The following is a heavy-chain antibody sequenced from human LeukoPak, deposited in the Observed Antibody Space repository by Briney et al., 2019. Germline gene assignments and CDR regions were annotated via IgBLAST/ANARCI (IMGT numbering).Heavy chain of an antibody. D-gene: IGHD5-12*01. CDR3: GRLYSGYDSYFDY. CDR2: IYPGDSDT. Sequence: GESLKISCKGSGYTFSTYWIAWVRQMPGKGLEWMGIIYPGDSDTRYSPSFQGQVTISADKSISTAYLQWSTLKASDTAMYYCGRLYSGYDSYFDYWGQGTLVTVSS. J-gene: IGHJ4*02. CDR1: GYTFSTYW. V-gene: IGHV5-51*01.